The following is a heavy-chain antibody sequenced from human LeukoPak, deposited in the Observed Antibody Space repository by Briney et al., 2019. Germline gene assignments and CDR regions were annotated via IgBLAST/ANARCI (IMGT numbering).Heavy chain of an antibody. CDR2: IYSGGST. CDR1: GFTVSSNY. V-gene: IGHV3-53*01. J-gene: IGHJ3*02. D-gene: IGHD1-26*01. Sequence: GGSLRLSCAASGFTVSSNYMSWVRQAPGKGLEWVSVIYSGGSTYYADSVKGRFTISRDNSKNTLYLQMNSLRAEDTAVYYCARGGGNSGSYFGAFDIWGQGTMVTVSS. CDR3: ARGGGNSGSYFGAFDI.